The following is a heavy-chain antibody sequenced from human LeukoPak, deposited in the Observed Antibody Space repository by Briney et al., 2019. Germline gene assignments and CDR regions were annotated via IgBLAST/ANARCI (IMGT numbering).Heavy chain of an antibody. CDR3: AKDGLYRAYYDSSGYYADY. CDR2: IRYDGSNK. D-gene: IGHD3-22*01. CDR1: GFTFSSYD. V-gene: IGHV3-30*02. J-gene: IGHJ4*02. Sequence: GGSLRLSCAASGFTFSSYDMHWVRQAPGKGLEWVAFIRYDGSNKYYADSVKGRFTISRDNSKNTLYLQMNSLRAEDTAVYYCAKDGLYRAYYDSSGYYADYWGQGTLVTVSS.